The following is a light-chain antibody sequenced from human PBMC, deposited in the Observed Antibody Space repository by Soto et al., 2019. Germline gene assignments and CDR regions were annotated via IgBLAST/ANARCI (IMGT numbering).Light chain of an antibody. Sequence: DIVLTQSPATLSLSPGQRATLSSRASQSVSSYLVWFQQKPGQAYRLLISDAAPRATGIPTRFSGSWSGTDFPLTISSLAPETFAVYYCKQRSNWPLTFGPGTNVDVK. CDR2: DAA. J-gene: IGKJ3*01. CDR1: QSVSSY. CDR3: KQRSNWPLT. V-gene: IGKV3-11*01.